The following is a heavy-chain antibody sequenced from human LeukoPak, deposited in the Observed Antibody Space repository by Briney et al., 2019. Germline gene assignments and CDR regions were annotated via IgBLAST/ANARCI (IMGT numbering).Heavy chain of an antibody. CDR3: AKGRGTTVTSAANY. D-gene: IGHD4-17*01. V-gene: IGHV3-23*01. CDR2: ISGTNDKT. Sequence: GGSLRLSCAASGFTFSSYAMSWVRQAPGKGLEWVSSISGTNDKTYYADSVKDRFTISRDNSKNTLSLQMNSLRAEDTAVYYCAKGRGTTVTSAANYWGQGTLVTVSS. J-gene: IGHJ4*02. CDR1: GFTFSSYA.